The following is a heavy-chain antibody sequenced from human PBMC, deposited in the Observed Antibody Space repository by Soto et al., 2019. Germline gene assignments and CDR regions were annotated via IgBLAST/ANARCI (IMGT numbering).Heavy chain of an antibody. J-gene: IGHJ4*02. CDR2: IFNSGTT. Sequence: SETLSLTCSVSGASTVSHYHWTWIRQPPGKGLEWMVYIFNSGTTFYNPSLTSRLSISMDTSGNHFSLELRSVTAADTAVHSCALALGPTTGLDYSGQGTLVTVSS. V-gene: IGHV4-31*02. D-gene: IGHD6-19*01. CDR1: GASTVSHYH. CDR3: ALALGPTTGLDY.